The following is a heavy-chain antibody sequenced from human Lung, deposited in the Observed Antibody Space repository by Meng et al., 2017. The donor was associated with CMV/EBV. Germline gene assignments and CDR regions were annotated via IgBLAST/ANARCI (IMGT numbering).Heavy chain of an antibody. J-gene: IGHJ5*02. CDR1: GGSISSYF. D-gene: IGHD7-27*01. Sequence: SXTXSLXXTVSGGSISSYFWSWIRQPPGKGLEWIGYIYYSGSTNYNPSLKSRVTISVDTSKNQFSLKLSSVTAADTAAYYCARDLTREVAWGFDPWGQGTLVTVSS. CDR2: IYYSGST. V-gene: IGHV4-59*01. CDR3: ARDLTREVAWGFDP.